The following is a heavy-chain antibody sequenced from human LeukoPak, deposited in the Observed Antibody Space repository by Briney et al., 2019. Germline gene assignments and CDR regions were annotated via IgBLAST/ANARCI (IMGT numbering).Heavy chain of an antibody. D-gene: IGHD1-26*01. V-gene: IGHV1-2*02. CDR2: ISPNSGGT. J-gene: IGHJ4*02. Sequence: ASVKVSCKASGYTFTDYYLHWLRQAPGQGLEWLAWISPNSGGTNDAQKFQGRVTLTRDTSTSTAYMELRRLRSDDTAVYFCARGRDSGSRTYYFDSWGQGTLVTVSS. CDR3: ARGRDSGSRTYYFDS. CDR1: GYTFTDYY.